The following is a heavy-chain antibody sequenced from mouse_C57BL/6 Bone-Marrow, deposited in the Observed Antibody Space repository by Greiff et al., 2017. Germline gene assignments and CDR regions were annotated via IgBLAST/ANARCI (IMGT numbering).Heavy chain of an antibody. J-gene: IGHJ3*01. CDR1: GYAFSSYW. CDR3: ARSRVGIYPFAY. Sequence: VQLQQSGAELVKPGASVKISCKASGYAFSSYWMNWVKQRPGKGLEWIGQIYPGDGDTNYNGMFKGKATLTADKSSSTAYMQLSSLTSEDAAVYVCARSRVGIYPFAYWGQGTLVTVSA. CDR2: IYPGDGDT. V-gene: IGHV1-80*01. D-gene: IGHD1-1*02.